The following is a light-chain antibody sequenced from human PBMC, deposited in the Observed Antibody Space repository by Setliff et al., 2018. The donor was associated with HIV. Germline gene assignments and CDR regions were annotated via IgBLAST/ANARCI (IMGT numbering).Light chain of an antibody. CDR2: DVT. V-gene: IGLV2-11*01. J-gene: IGLJ2*01. CDR1: SSDVGSYNY. Sequence: QSALTQPRSVSGSPGQSVTISCTGTSSDVGSYNYVSWYQQHPGKAPKLMIYDVTKRPSGVPDRFSGSKSGNTASLTISGLQAEDEADYYCCSYAGGYTPVIFGGGTKVTVL. CDR3: CSYAGGYTPVI.